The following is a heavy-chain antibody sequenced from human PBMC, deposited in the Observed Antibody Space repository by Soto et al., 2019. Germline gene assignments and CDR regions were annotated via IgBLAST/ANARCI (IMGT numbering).Heavy chain of an antibody. CDR1: GGSISSGDYY. CDR3: ARAASGYDYYYYGMDV. J-gene: IGHJ6*02. D-gene: IGHD5-12*01. Sequence: QVQLQESGPGLVKPSQTLSLTCTVSGGSISSGDYYWSWIRQPPGKGLEWIGYFYYSGSTYYNPSLKSRVTISXGTXKXQFSLKLSSLAAADTGVYYCARAASGYDYYYYGMDVWGQGPTGTVSS. CDR2: FYYSGST. V-gene: IGHV4-30-4*01.